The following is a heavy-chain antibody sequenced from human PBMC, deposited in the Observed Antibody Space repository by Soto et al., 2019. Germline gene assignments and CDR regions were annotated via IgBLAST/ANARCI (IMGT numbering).Heavy chain of an antibody. J-gene: IGHJ4*02. V-gene: IGHV3-7*01. CDR2: IKMDASEK. CDR3: VRATYFSDSSGYTRCFDY. CDR1: GFTFGSYW. Sequence: GRSLRLSCAASGFTFGSYWMSWVRQAQGKGLEWLATIKMDASEKKYVASVKGRFTMSRDNAKNSLYMQMDSLRAEDTAVYYCVRATYFSDSSGYTRCFDYWGQGTLVTVSA. D-gene: IGHD3-22*01.